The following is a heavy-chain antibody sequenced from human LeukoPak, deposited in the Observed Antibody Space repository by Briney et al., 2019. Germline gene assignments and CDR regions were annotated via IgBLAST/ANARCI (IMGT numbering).Heavy chain of an antibody. CDR1: GFTFSSYG. CDR3: AREVLYYYDSSGYLDP. V-gene: IGHV3-33*01. D-gene: IGHD3-22*01. Sequence: PGGSLRLSCAASGFTFSSYGMHWVRQAPGKGLEWVAVIWYDGSNKYYADSVKGRFTISRDNSKNTLYLQMNSLRAEDTAVYYCAREVLYYYDSSGYLDPWGQGTLVTVSS. CDR2: IWYDGSNK. J-gene: IGHJ5*02.